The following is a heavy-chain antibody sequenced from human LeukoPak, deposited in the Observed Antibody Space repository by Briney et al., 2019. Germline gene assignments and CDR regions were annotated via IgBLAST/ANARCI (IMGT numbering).Heavy chain of an antibody. D-gene: IGHD6-13*01. CDR3: ARELYAAAGAYFDY. J-gene: IGHJ4*02. CDR1: GYTFTGYY. CDR2: INPNSGGT. V-gene: IGHV1-2*02. Sequence: ASVKVSCKASGYTFTGYYMHWVRQAPGQRLEWMGWINPNSGGTNYAQKFQGRVTMTRDTSISTAYMELSRLRSDDTAVYYRARELYAAAGAYFDYWGQGTLSPSPQ.